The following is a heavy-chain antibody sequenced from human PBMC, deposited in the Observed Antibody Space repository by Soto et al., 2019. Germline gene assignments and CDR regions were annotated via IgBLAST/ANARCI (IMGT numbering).Heavy chain of an antibody. CDR3: TRDLEDGYSSGWYGGYNWFDP. CDR1: GFTFGDYA. V-gene: IGHV3-49*03. J-gene: IGHJ5*02. D-gene: IGHD6-19*01. CDR2: IRSKAYGGTT. Sequence: GVLRLSCTASGFTFGDYAMSWFRQAPGKGLEWVGFIRSKAYGGTTEYAASVKGRFTISRDDSKSIAYLQMNSLKTEDTAVYYCTRDLEDGYSSGWYGGYNWFDPWGQGTLVTV.